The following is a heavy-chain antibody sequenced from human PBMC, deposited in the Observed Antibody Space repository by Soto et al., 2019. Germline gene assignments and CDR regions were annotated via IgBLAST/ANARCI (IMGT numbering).Heavy chain of an antibody. J-gene: IGHJ3*02. Sequence: GGSLRLSCAASGFTFSSYSMNWVRPAPGKGLEWVSSISSSSSYIYYADSVKGRFTISRDNAKNSLYLQMNSLRAEDTAVYYCRGSRGYRDAFDIWGQGTMVTVSS. D-gene: IGHD1-26*01. CDR3: RGSRGYRDAFDI. CDR1: GFTFSSYS. V-gene: IGHV3-21*01. CDR2: ISSSSSYI.